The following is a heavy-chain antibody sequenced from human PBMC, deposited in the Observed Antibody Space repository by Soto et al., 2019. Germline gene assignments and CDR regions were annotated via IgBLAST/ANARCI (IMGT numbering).Heavy chain of an antibody. V-gene: IGHV1-8*01. Sequence: ASVKVSCKASGYTFTSYDINWVRQATGQGLEWMGWMNPNSGNTGYAQKFQGRVTMTRNTSIGTAYMELSSLRSEDTAVYYCARGGKDSSGWPFPYWGQGTLVTVSS. CDR1: GYTFTSYD. CDR3: ARGGKDSSGWPFPY. J-gene: IGHJ4*02. CDR2: MNPNSGNT. D-gene: IGHD6-19*01.